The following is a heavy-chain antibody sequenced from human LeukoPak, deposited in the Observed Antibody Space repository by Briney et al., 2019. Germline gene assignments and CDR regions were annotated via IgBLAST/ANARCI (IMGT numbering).Heavy chain of an antibody. J-gene: IGHJ4*02. CDR2: IKSNGDGGTT. D-gene: IGHD3-16*02. V-gene: IGHV3-15*01. CDR3: ATNNYFWGSYRIFDS. CDR1: LFIYRNAW. Sequence: GGSLRLSCAASLFIYRNAWMSCVRQAPGKGLEWVGRIKSNGDGGTTYYAAPVRGRFTISRDDSKNTLDLQMNSLETEDTAVYFCATNNYFWGSYRIFDSWGQGTLVTVSS.